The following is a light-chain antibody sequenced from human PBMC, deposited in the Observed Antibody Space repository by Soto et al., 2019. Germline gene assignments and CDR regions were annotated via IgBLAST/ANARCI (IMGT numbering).Light chain of an antibody. J-gene: IGKJ4*01. CDR1: QTVRNNY. Sequence: ELVLTQSPGTLSLSPGERATLSCRASQTVRNNYLAWYQQKPGQAPRLLIYDASSRATGIPDRFSGGGSGTDFTLTISRLEPEDFVVYYCQQFSSYPLTFGGGTKVDIK. V-gene: IGKV3-20*01. CDR3: QQFSSYPLT. CDR2: DAS.